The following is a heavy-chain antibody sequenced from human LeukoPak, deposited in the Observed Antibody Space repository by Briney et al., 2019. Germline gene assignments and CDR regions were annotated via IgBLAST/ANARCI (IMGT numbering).Heavy chain of an antibody. CDR3: ARGRGPYYYDSGPAFDI. V-gene: IGHV4-34*01. CDR1: GGSFSGYY. Sequence: TASETLSLTCAVYGGSFSGYYWSWIRQPPGKGLEWIGEINHSGNTNYNPSLKSRVTISVDTSKNQFSLKLSSVTAADTAVYYCARGRGPYYYDSGPAFDIWGQGTMVTVSS. CDR2: INHSGNT. J-gene: IGHJ3*02. D-gene: IGHD3-22*01.